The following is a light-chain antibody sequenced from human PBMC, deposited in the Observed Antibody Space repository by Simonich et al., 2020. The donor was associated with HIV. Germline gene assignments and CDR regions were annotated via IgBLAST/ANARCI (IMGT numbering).Light chain of an antibody. CDR3: QQYYSSPPT. V-gene: IGKV4-1*01. CDR2: WAS. J-gene: IGKJ3*01. Sequence: DIVMTQSPDSLAVSLGDRATINCKSSQNVLYNSNNKNYLTWYQQKPGQPPKLLIYWASTRESGVPDRFSGSGSGTDFTLTSSSLQAEDVAVYYCQQYYSSPPTFGPGTKVDIK. CDR1: QNVLYNSNNKNY.